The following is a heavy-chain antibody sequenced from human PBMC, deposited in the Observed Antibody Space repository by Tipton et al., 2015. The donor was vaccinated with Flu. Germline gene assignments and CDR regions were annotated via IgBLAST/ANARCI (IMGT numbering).Heavy chain of an antibody. D-gene: IGHD4-11*01. V-gene: IGHV4-38-2*01. CDR3: ARRDYSNYVSVPKNWFDS. J-gene: IGHJ5*01. Sequence: TLSLTCSVSGDSIASDYYWGWIRQPPGKGLEWIGNIHHTGTTYYNPSLRSRVSIIRDKSKNQFPLKLNFVAAADTAVYYCARRDYSNYVSVPKNWFDSWGQGILVTVSS. CDR1: GDSIASDYY. CDR2: IHHTGTT.